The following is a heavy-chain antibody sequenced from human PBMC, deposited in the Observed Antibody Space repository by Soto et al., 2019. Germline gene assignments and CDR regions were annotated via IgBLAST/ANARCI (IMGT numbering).Heavy chain of an antibody. V-gene: IGHV4-34*01. Sequence: SETLSLTCAVYGGSFSGYYWSWIRQPPGKGLEWIGEIDHSGSTNYNPSLKSRVTISVDTSKNQFSLKLSSVTAADTAVYYCASSVAGYYGYWGRGPMVIVSS. CDR3: ASSVAGYYGY. D-gene: IGHD2-15*01. J-gene: IGHJ4*02. CDR2: IDHSGST. CDR1: GGSFSGYY.